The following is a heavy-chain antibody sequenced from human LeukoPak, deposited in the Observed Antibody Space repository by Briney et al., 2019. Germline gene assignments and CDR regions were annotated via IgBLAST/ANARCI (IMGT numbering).Heavy chain of an antibody. J-gene: IGHJ5*02. V-gene: IGHV1-3*01. D-gene: IGHD6-25*01. CDR1: GYTFTSYA. Sequence: ALVKVSCKASGYTFTSYAMHWVRQAPGQRLEWMGWINGGNSNTKYSQKLQGRVTITRDTSASTAYMELRSLRSEDTAVFYCARGPPRLNWFDPWGQGTLVTVSS. CDR3: ARGPPRLNWFDP. CDR2: INGGNSNT.